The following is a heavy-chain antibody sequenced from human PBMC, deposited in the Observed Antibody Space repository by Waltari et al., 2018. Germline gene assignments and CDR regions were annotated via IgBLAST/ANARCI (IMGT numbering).Heavy chain of an antibody. V-gene: IGHV4-39*07. CDR3: ARYYGNGEGWLDP. J-gene: IGHJ5*02. D-gene: IGHD3-3*01. CDR2: ISYSGTT. Sequence: QLQLQESGPGLVKPSETLSLTCTVSGGSISSGSYYWGWIRQPPGKGRDAIGYISYSGTTYYNLSRKGRVTMSVDTSRDQYSLSLRSVAAADTAVYYCARYYGNGEGWLDPWGQGTLVTVSS. CDR1: GGSISSGSYY.